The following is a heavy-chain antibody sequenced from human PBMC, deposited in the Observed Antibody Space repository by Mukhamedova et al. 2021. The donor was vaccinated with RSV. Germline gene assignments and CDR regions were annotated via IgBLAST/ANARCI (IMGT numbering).Heavy chain of an antibody. V-gene: IGHV3-48*02. Sequence: EWVSYISSSSSTIYYADSVKGRFTISRDNAKNSLYLQMNSLRDEDTAVYYCATSGSYDSSGYYYWYFDLWGRGTLVTVSS. J-gene: IGHJ2*01. CDR2: ISSSSSTI. CDR3: ATSGSYDSSGYYYWYFDL. D-gene: IGHD3-22*01.